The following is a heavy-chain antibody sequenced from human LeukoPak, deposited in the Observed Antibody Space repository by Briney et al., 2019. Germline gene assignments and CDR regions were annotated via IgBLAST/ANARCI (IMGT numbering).Heavy chain of an antibody. V-gene: IGHV3-48*03. Sequence: RLSYAASGFPYSSFETNWVRHAPGKGMEWVSYIRSSGSNIYYAEAVKVRFTISRDNAKNSLYLQMNSLRGEDTAVYCCARAKDYDILTGYYPFDYWGQGTLVTVSS. CDR1: GFPYSSFE. CDR3: ARAKDYDILTGYYPFDY. D-gene: IGHD3-9*01. CDR2: IRSSGSNI. J-gene: IGHJ4*02.